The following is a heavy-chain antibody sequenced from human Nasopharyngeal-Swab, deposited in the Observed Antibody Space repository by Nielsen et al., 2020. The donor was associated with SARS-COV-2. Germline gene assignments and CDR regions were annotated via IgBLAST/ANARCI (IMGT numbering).Heavy chain of an antibody. CDR2: TSSSSSYI. Sequence: GGSLRLSCAASGFTFSSYSMNWVRQAPGKGLEWVSSTSSSSSYIYYADSVKGRFTISRDNAKNSLYLQMNSLRAEDTAVYYCARDRFTMVRGAFDPWGQGTLVTVSS. V-gene: IGHV3-21*01. D-gene: IGHD3-10*01. J-gene: IGHJ5*02. CDR1: GFTFSSYS. CDR3: ARDRFTMVRGAFDP.